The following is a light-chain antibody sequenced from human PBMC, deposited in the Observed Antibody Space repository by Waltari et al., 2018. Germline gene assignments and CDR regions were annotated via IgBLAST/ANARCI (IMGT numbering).Light chain of an antibody. J-gene: IGKJ1*01. CDR2: GAS. Sequence: EIVLTQSPATLSLFPGERATLPCRASQSVSSSLAWYQQKPGQAPRLLIYGASSRATGIPDRFSGSGSVTDFTLIISSLEPEDFAVYYCQQYSNWPQTFGQGTKVEIK. CDR3: QQYSNWPQT. V-gene: IGKV3D-20*02. CDR1: QSVSSS.